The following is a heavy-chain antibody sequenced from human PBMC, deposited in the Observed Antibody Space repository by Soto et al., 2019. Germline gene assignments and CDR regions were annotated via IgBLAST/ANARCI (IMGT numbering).Heavy chain of an antibody. CDR1: GGSISSYH. CDR3: AREMGYCTTTSCHAGPLYYYMDV. V-gene: IGHV4-59*01. CDR2: IYKGGST. J-gene: IGHJ6*03. Sequence: QVQLQESGPGLVKPSETLSLTYTFSGGSISSYHWSWIRQPPGKGLEWIGDIYKGGSTNYNPSLESRVTISVDTSKNQFSLMLKSVSAADTAVYYCAREMGYCTTTSCHAGPLYYYMDVWGKGTTVTVSS. D-gene: IGHD2-2*01.